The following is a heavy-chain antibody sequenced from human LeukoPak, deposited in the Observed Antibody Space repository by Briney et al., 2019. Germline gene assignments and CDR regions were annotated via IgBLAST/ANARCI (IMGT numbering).Heavy chain of an antibody. CDR3: AKLDGNSGSYE. CDR2: IFPSGGEI. J-gene: IGHJ4*02. V-gene: IGHV3-23*01. Sequence: GGSLRLSCAASGFTFSTFAMIWVRQPPGKGLEWVSSIFPSGGEIHYADSVRGRFTISRDNSKSTLSLQMNSLRAEDTAVYYCAKLDGNSGSYEWGQGTLVTVSS. D-gene: IGHD1-26*01. CDR1: GFTFSTFA.